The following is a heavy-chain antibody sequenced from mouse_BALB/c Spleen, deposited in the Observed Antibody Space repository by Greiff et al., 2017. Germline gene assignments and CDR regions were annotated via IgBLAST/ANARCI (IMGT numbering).Heavy chain of an antibody. CDR1: GFTFSSYA. Sequence: EVHLVESGGGLVKPGGSLKLSCAASGFTFSSYAMSWVRQTPEKRLEWVASISSGGSTYYPDSVKGRFTISRDNARNILYLQMSSLRSEDTAMYYCARAPDGYSFAYWGQGTLVTVSA. V-gene: IGHV5-6-5*01. D-gene: IGHD2-3*01. CDR3: ARAPDGYSFAY. CDR2: ISSGGST. J-gene: IGHJ3*01.